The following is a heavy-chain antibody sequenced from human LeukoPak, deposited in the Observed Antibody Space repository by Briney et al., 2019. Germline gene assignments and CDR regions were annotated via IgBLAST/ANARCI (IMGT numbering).Heavy chain of an antibody. CDR3: ARPLMVRGVILFDY. CDR1: GGSISSGDYY. D-gene: IGHD3-10*01. V-gene: IGHV4-30-4*08. CDR2: IYYSGST. Sequence: SETLSLTCTVSGGSISSGDYYWSWIRQPPGKGLEWIGYIYYSGSTYYNPSLKSRVTISVDTSKNQFSLKLSSVTAADTAVYYCARPLMVRGVILFDYWGQGTLVTVSS. J-gene: IGHJ4*02.